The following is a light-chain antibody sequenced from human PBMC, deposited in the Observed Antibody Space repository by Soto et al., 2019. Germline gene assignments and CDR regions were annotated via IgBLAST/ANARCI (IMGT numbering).Light chain of an antibody. V-gene: IGLV1-44*01. Sequence: QSVLTQPPSTSGAPGQRVTISCSGTTSNIGSNAVNWFQQFPGTAPKLLIYNHNQRPSGVPDRFSGSTSGTSASLAISGLQSGDEDDYYCLTWDNSLSGWVFGGGTKLTVL. J-gene: IGLJ3*02. CDR1: TSNIGSNA. CDR2: NHN. CDR3: LTWDNSLSGWV.